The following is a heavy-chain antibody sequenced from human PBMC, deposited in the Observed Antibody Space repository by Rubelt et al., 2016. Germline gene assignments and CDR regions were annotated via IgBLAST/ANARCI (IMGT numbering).Heavy chain of an antibody. V-gene: IGHV3-33*06. J-gene: IGHJ4*02. Sequence: QVQLVESGGGVVQPGRSLRLSCAASGFTFNNYAMHWVRQAPGKGLEWVAFIWDDGTYKYYADSVKGRFTISRDNSKNTLYLQMNGLRAEDTAVYYCAKSGTSDFDYWGQGTLVTVSS. CDR3: AKSGTSDFDY. D-gene: IGHD2-8*02. CDR1: GFTFNNYA. CDR2: IWDDGTYK.